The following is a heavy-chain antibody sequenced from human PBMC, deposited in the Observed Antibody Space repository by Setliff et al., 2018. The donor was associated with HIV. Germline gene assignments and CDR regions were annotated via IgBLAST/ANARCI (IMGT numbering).Heavy chain of an antibody. CDR2: ISPIFGRA. Sequence: ASVKVSCKASGGTFSSDAISWVRQATGQGLEWMGGISPIFGRANYAQRFQGRVTITTDESSTIVYMELSSLRSEDTSVYYCASGPYEGITSPDYYFAYWGQGTLVTVSS. CDR1: GGTFSSDA. CDR3: ASGPYEGITSPDYYFAY. J-gene: IGHJ4*02. V-gene: IGHV1-69*05. D-gene: IGHD5-12*01.